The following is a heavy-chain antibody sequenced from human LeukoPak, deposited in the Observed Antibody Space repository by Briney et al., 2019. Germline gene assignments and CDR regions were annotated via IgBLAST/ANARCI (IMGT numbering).Heavy chain of an antibody. V-gene: IGHV4-59*01. CDR3: ARPQHGFSYGPFGY. CDR1: GVSISNYY. D-gene: IGHD5-18*01. CDR2: IYYSGST. Sequence: PSETLSLTCTVSGVSISNYYWSWIRQPPGKGLEWIGYIYYSGSTNYNPSLKSRVTISVDTSKNQISLKLSSVTAADTAVYYCARPQHGFSYGPFGYWGQGTLVTVSS. J-gene: IGHJ4*02.